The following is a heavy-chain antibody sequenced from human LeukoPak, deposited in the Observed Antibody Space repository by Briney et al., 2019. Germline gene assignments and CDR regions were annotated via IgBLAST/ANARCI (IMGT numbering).Heavy chain of an antibody. CDR1: DLTFSTYG. D-gene: IGHD6-19*01. V-gene: IGHV3-30*02. J-gene: IGHJ4*02. Sequence: GGSLRLSCAASDLTFSTYGMHWVGQAPGKGLEWVAFLRYDGNNKYYADSVKGRFTISRDSSKNTVYLQMNSLRAEDTALYYCAKDEAAVAGTFDYWGQGTLVIVSS. CDR2: LRYDGNNK. CDR3: AKDEAAVAGTFDY.